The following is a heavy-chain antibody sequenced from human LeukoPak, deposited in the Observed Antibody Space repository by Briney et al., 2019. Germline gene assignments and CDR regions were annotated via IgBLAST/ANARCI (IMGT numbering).Heavy chain of an antibody. Sequence: GESLKISCKGSGYSFTSYWIGWVRQMPGKGLEWMGIIYPGDSDTRYSPSFQGQVTISADKSISTAYLQWSSLKASDTAMYYCARSPAYQLLTRSYYYYYMDVWGKGTTVTVSS. D-gene: IGHD2-2*01. CDR2: IYPGDSDT. CDR3: ARSPAYQLLTRSYYYYYMDV. V-gene: IGHV5-51*01. CDR1: GYSFTSYW. J-gene: IGHJ6*03.